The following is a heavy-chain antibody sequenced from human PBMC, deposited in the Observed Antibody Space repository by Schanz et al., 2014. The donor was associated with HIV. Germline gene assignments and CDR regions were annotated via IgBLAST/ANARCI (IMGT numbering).Heavy chain of an antibody. V-gene: IGHV3-21*01. D-gene: IGHD3-22*01. CDR1: GFIFSSYS. CDR2: VGYGGDNT. Sequence: EVQLVESGGGLVKPGGSLRLSCAASGFIFSSYSMNWVRQAPGKGLEWVSTVGYGGDNTYYADSVEGRFTISRDNAKNSLYLQMNSLRDEDTAVYYCARGATTYSSGYYYPDYWGQGTLVTVSS. CDR3: ARGATTYSSGYYYPDY. J-gene: IGHJ4*02.